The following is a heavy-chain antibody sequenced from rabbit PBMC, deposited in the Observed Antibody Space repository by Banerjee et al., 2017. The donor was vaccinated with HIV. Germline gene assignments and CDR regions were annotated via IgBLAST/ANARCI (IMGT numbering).Heavy chain of an antibody. CDR1: GFSFNDSYW. CDR2: INAADDSKI. V-gene: IGHV1S45*01. D-gene: IGHD4-1*01. J-gene: IGHJ4*01. Sequence: EGSLTLTCTASGFSFNDSYWICWVRQAPVTGLEWIACINAADDSKICYASWAKGRFTISKTSSTTVTLQMTSLTAADTATYFCARDLAGVIGWNFSLWGPGTLVTVS. CDR3: ARDLAGVIGWNFSL.